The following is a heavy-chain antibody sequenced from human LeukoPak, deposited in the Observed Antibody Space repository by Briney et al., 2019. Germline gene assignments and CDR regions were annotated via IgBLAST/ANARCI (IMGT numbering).Heavy chain of an antibody. CDR1: GFSFNNAG. Sequence: GGSLRLSCAGSGFSFNNAGMNWVRQAPGKGLEWVCRSSRHGGGGTTGYAEAVKGSFVISRDDSKNTAFLQMNSLKRDDTAVDYCPTSPGYAGSGDFDHWGQGTLVTVSS. V-gene: IGHV3-15*05. J-gene: IGHJ4*02. CDR3: PTSPGYAGSGDFDH. D-gene: IGHD3-10*01. CDR2: SSRHGGGGTT.